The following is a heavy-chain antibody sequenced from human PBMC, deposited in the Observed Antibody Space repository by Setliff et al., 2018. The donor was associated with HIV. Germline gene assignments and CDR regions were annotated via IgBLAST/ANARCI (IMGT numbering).Heavy chain of an antibody. CDR1: GASITSHN. J-gene: IGHJ6*03. D-gene: IGHD2-21*02. V-gene: IGHV4-4*07. CDR3: TRDLWGDDYYYNNMDV. Sequence: SETLSLTCSVSGASITSHNWSWIRQAAGKGLEWIGRIYTRGNTNYNPSFRSRVTMSVDTSKNQFSLKVTSVTAADTAVYYCTRDLWGDDYYYNNMDVWGKGTTVTVSS. CDR2: IYTRGNT.